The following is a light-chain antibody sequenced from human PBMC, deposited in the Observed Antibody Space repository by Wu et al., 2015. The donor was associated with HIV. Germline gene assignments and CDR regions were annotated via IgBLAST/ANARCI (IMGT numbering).Light chain of an antibody. V-gene: IGKV1-8*01. CDR1: QNINTY. CDR2: DAS. CDR3: QQYDVLTLST. J-gene: IGKJ4*01. Sequence: AIRITQSPSSVSASTGDRVTITCRASQNINTYLAWYQLKPGRAPKLLIYDASTLQSGVPQGSVAVDLGHFSLSPSAASSLKILQLYSCQQYDVLTLSTFGGGSKVE.